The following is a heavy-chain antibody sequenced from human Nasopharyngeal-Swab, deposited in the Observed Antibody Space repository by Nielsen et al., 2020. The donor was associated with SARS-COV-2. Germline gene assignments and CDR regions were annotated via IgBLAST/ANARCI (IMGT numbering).Heavy chain of an antibody. D-gene: IGHD1-1*01. CDR2: IIPIFGTA. CDR1: GGTFSSYA. CDR3: ARDGYGNGAFDI. Sequence: SVKVSCKASGGTFSSYALSWVRQAPGQGLEWMGGIIPIFGTANYAQKFQGRVTITADESTSTAYMELSSLRSEDTAVYYCARDGYGNGAFDIWGQGTMVTVSS. J-gene: IGHJ3*02. V-gene: IGHV1-69*13.